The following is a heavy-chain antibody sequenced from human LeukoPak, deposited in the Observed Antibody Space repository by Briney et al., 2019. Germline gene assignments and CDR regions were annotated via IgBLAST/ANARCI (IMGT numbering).Heavy chain of an antibody. CDR1: GGTFSSYA. V-gene: IGHV1-69*05. J-gene: IGHJ4*02. Sequence: GSSVKVSCKASGGTFSSYAISWVRQAPGQGLEWMGRIIPIFGTANYAQKFQGRVTITTDESTSTAYMELSSLRSEDTAVYYCARTPKSETYYYDSSGYSPFDYWGQGTLVTVSS. D-gene: IGHD3-22*01. CDR2: IIPIFGTA. CDR3: ARTPKSETYYYDSSGYSPFDY.